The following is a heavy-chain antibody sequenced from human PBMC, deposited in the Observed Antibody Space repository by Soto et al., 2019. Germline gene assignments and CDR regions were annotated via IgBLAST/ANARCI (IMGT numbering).Heavy chain of an antibody. CDR2: ISYSGSL. D-gene: IGHD4-17*01. J-gene: IGHJ5*02. CDR3: ARAGAFLTPGWLVP. V-gene: IGHV4-61*01. CDR1: GGSVSSGSYY. Sequence: SETLSLTCSVSGGSVSSGSYYWMWIRQPPGKGLEWIGDISYSGSLNYNPSPKSRVTISGNTSKNQFSLMLSSVNASDTAVYYCARAGAFLTPGWLVPWCPETLVAASS.